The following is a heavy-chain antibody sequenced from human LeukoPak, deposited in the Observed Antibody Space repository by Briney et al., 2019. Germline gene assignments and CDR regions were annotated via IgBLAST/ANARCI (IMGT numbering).Heavy chain of an antibody. CDR2: LLYGGHPE. Sequence: GGSLRLSCAASGFSFTNYTMHWVRQAPGKGLEWVAVLLYGGHPEYYADSVKGRFTISRDNAKNSLYLQMNSLRAEDTAVYYCARGRPPDYWGQGTLVTVSS. V-gene: IGHV3-30*04. J-gene: IGHJ4*02. CDR1: GFSFTNYT. CDR3: ARGRPPDY.